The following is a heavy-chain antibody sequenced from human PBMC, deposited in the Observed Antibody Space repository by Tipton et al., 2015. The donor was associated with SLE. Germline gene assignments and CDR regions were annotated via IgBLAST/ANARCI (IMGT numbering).Heavy chain of an antibody. J-gene: IGHJ4*02. CDR2: IYHSGTT. D-gene: IGHD6-19*01. V-gene: IGHV4-30-2*03. Sequence: SFGDYAISWVRQAPGKGLEWLGTIYHSGTTYYNPSLKSRLTLSIDTSKNQFSLKLSSVTAADTGVFYCASHNSGFWFDYWGQGILVTVSS. CDR1: SFGDYA. CDR3: ASHNSGFWFDY.